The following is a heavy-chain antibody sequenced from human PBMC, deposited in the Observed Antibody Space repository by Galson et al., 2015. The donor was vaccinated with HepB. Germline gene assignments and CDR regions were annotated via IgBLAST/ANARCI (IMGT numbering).Heavy chain of an antibody. CDR2: ISAYNDNT. CDR1: GFSFSSYG. Sequence: SVKVSCKASGFSFSSYGFTWVRQGPGQELEWMGWISAYNDNTKYAQKFQGRIAMTTDASTSTVYMELRSLTSDDTAVYYCARDKGGTMLTPFGAWFDPWGHGTLVTVS. V-gene: IGHV1-18*04. J-gene: IGHJ5*02. D-gene: IGHD3-16*01. CDR3: ARDKGGTMLTPFGAWFDP.